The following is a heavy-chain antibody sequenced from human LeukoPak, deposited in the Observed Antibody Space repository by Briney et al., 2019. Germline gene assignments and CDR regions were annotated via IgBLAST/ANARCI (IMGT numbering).Heavy chain of an antibody. CDR2: IGTAGDT. D-gene: IGHD3-3*01. Sequence: GGSLRLSCAASGFTFSSYDMHWVRQATGKGLEWVSAIGTAGDTYYPGSVKGRFTISRDNAKNSLYLQMNSLRAEDTAVYYCARGDNLNTIFGVVTRWYFDLWGRGTLVTVSS. V-gene: IGHV3-13*01. CDR3: ARGDNLNTIFGVVTRWYFDL. J-gene: IGHJ2*01. CDR1: GFTFSSYD.